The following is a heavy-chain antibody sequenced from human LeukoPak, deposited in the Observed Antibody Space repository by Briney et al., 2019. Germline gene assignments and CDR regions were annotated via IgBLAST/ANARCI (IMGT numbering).Heavy chain of an antibody. J-gene: IGHJ4*02. V-gene: IGHV3-23*01. CDR1: GFTSSNFA. D-gene: IGHD6-13*01. Sequence: PGGSLRLSCAACGFTSSNFAMRRVRQAPGKGLERDSGISSSGVSTYYADIVKGRFTVSRDNSKNTLYLQMSSLRAEDTAVYYCAKGLESSIWYTLIDYWGQGTLVTVSS. CDR3: AKGLESSIWYTLIDY. CDR2: ISSSGVST.